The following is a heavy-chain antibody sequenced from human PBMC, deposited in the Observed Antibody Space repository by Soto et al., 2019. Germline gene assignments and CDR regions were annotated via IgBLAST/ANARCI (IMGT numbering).Heavy chain of an antibody. J-gene: IGHJ6*02. CDR2: ISAYKGNT. CDR3: ARERSLVVPVVIPTYYYDGFDV. D-gene: IGHD2-2*02. V-gene: IGHV1-18*01. Sequence: QAQLVQSGSEVKQPGASVQVSCKASGYTCTSYGISWVRQAPGQGLVWMRWISAYKGNTDYAQNLQRRVTMTTDTSTSTANMELRCLRSDCAAEYYLARERSLVVPVVIPTYYYDGFDVCGQGTTVTVS. CDR1: GYTCTSYG.